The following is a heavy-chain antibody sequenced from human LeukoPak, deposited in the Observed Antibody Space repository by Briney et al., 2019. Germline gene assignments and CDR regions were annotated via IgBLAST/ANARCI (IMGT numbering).Heavy chain of an antibody. CDR3: ARVPGSSGWNYYFDY. CDR1: GFTFSSYW. Sequence: QPGGSLRLSCAASGFTFSSYWMHWVRQAPGKGLVWVSRIKSDGSSTNYADSVKGRFTISRDNTKNSLYPQMNSLRAEDTAVYYCARVPGSSGWNYYFDYWGQGTLVTVSS. CDR2: IKSDGSST. V-gene: IGHV3-74*01. D-gene: IGHD6-19*01. J-gene: IGHJ4*02.